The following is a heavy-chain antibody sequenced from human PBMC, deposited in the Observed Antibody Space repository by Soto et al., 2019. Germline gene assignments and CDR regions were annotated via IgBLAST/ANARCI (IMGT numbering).Heavy chain of an antibody. CDR2: IYYSGNT. CDR1: GGSISSYC. J-gene: IGHJ2*01. D-gene: IGHD3-22*01. Sequence: SETLSLTCSVSGGSISSYCWSWIRQPPGKGLEWIASIYYSGNTNYNPSLRSRVTISIDTSKNQFSLKLSSVTAADTAVYYCARDDYDSSGYRYWYLDLWGRGTLVT. V-gene: IGHV4-59*01. CDR3: ARDDYDSSGYRYWYLDL.